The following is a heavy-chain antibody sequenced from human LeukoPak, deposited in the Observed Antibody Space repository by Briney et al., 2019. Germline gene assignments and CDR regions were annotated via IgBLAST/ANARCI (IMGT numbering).Heavy chain of an antibody. CDR1: GFRFSNFE. CDR3: AREQDREASATLVGDY. V-gene: IGHV3-48*03. Sequence: GGSLRLARFTSGFRFSNFEMDSGRQPPGRGVGCGSHISTGTYKAYADSVKGRFTVSRDNARNSLFLQMNSLRAQNTALYYCAREQDREASATLVGDYWGQGTLVTVSS. D-gene: IGHD3-10*01. J-gene: IGHJ4*02. CDR2: ISTGTYK.